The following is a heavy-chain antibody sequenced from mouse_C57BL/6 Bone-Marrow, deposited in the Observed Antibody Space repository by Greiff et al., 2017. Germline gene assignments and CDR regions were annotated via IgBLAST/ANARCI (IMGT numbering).Heavy chain of an antibody. V-gene: IGHV1-55*01. J-gene: IGHJ4*01. Sequence: VQLQQPGAELVKPGASVKMSCKASGYTFTSYWITWVKQRPGQGLEWIGDIYPGSGSTNYNEKFKSKATLTVDTSSSTAYMQLSSLTSEDSAVYYSARAWDIRRPYAMDYWGQGTSVTVSS. CDR3: ARAWDIRRPYAMDY. D-gene: IGHD2-12*01. CDR1: GYTFTSYW. CDR2: IYPGSGST.